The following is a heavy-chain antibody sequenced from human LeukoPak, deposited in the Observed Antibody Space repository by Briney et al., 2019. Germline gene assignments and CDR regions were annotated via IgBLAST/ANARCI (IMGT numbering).Heavy chain of an antibody. D-gene: IGHD3-10*01. CDR1: GFTISSNS. CDR2: IHSSVT. V-gene: IGHV3-53*01. J-gene: IGHJ4*02. Sequence: GSLRLSCTVSGFTISSNSMSWVRQAPGKGLEWVSFIHSSVTHYSDSVKGRFTISRDNSKNTLFLQMNSLRAEDTAVYYCAKGSLTYYYGSGSYYSYFDYWGQGTLVTVSS. CDR3: AKGSLTYYYGSGSYYSYFDY.